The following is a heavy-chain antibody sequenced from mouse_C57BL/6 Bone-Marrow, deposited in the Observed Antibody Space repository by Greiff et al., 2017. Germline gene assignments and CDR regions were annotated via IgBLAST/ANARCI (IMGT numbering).Heavy chain of an antibody. V-gene: IGHV1-50*01. CDR2: IDPSDSYT. Sequence: VQLQQPGAELVKPGASVKLSCKASGYTFTSYWMQWVKQRPGQGLEWIGEIDPSDSYTNYNQKFKGKATLTVDTSSSTAYMQLRSLTSEDSAVYYCAREGRVLLYFDYWGQGTTLTVSS. D-gene: IGHD1-1*01. J-gene: IGHJ2*01. CDR3: AREGRVLLYFDY. CDR1: GYTFTSYW.